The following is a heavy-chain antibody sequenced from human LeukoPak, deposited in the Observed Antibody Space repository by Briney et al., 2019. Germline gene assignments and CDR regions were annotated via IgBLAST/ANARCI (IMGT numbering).Heavy chain of an antibody. J-gene: IGHJ5*02. V-gene: IGHV1-69*04. CDR1: GGTFSSYA. CDR2: IIPILGIA. Sequence: ASVKVSCKASGGTFSSYAISWVRLAPGQGLEWMGRIIPILGIANYAQKFQGRVTITADKSTSTAYMELSSLRSEDTAVYYCARVNMHYDSSGYTFGRFDPWGQGTLVTVSS. CDR3: ARVNMHYDSSGYTFGRFDP. D-gene: IGHD3-22*01.